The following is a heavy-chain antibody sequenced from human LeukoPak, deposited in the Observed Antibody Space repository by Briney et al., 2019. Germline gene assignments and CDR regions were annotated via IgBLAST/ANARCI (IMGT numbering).Heavy chain of an antibody. CDR1: GGSSSGYY. CDR2: INHSGST. J-gene: IGHJ6*02. CDR3: ARIDYGSGTDYHYGMDV. V-gene: IGHV4-34*01. Sequence: SETLSLTCAVYGGSSSGYYWTWVRQPPGKGLEWIGEINHSGSTNYNPSLKSRVSISVDTSKNQFSLKLTSVTGADTAVYYCARIDYGSGTDYHYGMDVWGLGTTVTVSS. D-gene: IGHD3-10*01.